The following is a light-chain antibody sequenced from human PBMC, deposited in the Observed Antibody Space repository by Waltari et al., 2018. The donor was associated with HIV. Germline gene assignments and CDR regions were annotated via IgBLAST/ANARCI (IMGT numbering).Light chain of an antibody. J-gene: IGLJ1*01. CDR3: CSCPRSGIRYV. CDR2: EVT. CDR1: SSNFGSDDL. Sequence: QSALTQPASVSGSPGQSITIPCTGTSSNFGSDDLVSSYHQHPGEAPKLIIYEVTKRPSGVSNRFSGSKSGNTASLTISGLQAEDEADYYCCSCPRSGIRYVFGTGTKVTVL. V-gene: IGLV2-23*02.